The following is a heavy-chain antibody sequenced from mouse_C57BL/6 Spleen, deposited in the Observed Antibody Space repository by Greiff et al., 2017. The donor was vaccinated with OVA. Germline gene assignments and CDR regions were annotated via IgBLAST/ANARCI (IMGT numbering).Heavy chain of an antibody. CDR3: GRLTGASDY. CDR1: GYTFTDYY. Sequence: VQLQQSGAELVRPGASVKLSCKASGYTFTDYYINWVKQRPGQGLEWIARIYPGSGNTYYNEKFKGKATLTAEKSSSTAYMQLSSLTSEDSAVYFCGRLTGASDYWGQGTSVTVSS. J-gene: IGHJ4*01. D-gene: IGHD4-1*01. CDR2: IYPGSGNT. V-gene: IGHV1-76*01.